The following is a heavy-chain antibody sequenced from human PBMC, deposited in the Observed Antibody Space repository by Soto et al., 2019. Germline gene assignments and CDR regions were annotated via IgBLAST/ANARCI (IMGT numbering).Heavy chain of an antibody. J-gene: IGHJ6*02. Sequence: QVQLQQWGAGLLKPSETLSLTCAVYGGSFSGYYWSWIRQPPGKWLEWIGEINHSGSTNYNPSLKSRVTISVDTSKNQFSLKLSSVTAADTAVYYCARGDKATQQLATYYYYGMDVWGQGTTVTVSS. CDR1: GGSFSGYY. CDR3: ARGDKATQQLATYYYYGMDV. V-gene: IGHV4-34*01. CDR2: INHSGST. D-gene: IGHD6-13*01.